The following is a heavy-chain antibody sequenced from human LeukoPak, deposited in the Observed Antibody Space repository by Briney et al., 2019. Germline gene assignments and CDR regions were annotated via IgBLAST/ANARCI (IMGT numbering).Heavy chain of an antibody. CDR3: ARDPNRVTAIPGY. D-gene: IGHD2-21*02. J-gene: IGHJ4*02. CDR2: TSAYNGNT. CDR1: GYTFTNYG. V-gene: IGHV1-18*01. Sequence: ASVKVSCKASGYTFTNYGINWVRQAPGQGLEWMGWTSAYNGNTNYAQKLQGRVTMTTDTSTSTAYMELRRLRSDDTAVCYCARDPNRVTAIPGYWGQGTLVTVSS.